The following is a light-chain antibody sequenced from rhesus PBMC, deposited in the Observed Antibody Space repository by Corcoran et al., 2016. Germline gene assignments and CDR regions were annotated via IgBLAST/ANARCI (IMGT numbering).Light chain of an antibody. CDR1: QSLLHRNGNTY. CDR3: MQGTHWPLT. J-gene: IGKJ3*01. CDR2: KVS. Sequence: DVVMTQSPLSLPVTPGQPASISCRSSQSLLHRNGNTYLSWFLQKPGQPPRPLFFKVSNRDSGAPDRFSGSGVGTDVTLKISRVEAGYVGVYYSMQGTHWPLTFGPGTKLDIK. V-gene: IGKV2-64*01.